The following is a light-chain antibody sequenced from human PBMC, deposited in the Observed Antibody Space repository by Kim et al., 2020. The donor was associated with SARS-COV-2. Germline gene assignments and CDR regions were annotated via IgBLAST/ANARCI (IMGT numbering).Light chain of an antibody. J-gene: IGLJ2*01. CDR2: QDS. CDR1: KLGDKY. Sequence: ELTQPPSVSVSPGQTASITCSGDKLGDKYACWYQQKPGQSPVLVIYQDSKRPSGLPERFSGSNSGNTATLTISGTQAMDEADYYCQAWDSSNVVFGGG. CDR3: QAWDSSNVV. V-gene: IGLV3-1*01.